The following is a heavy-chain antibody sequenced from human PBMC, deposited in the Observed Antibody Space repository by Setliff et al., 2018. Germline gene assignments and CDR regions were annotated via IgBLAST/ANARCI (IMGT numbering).Heavy chain of an antibody. CDR1: GGSFSGYY. CDR3: ARGVVRGVIRFDY. V-gene: IGHV4-34*01. Sequence: PSETLSLTCAVYGGSFSGYYWSWIRQPPGKGLEWIGEINHSGSTNYNPSLKSRVTISVDTSKNQFSLKLCSVTAADTAVYYCARGVVRGVIRFDYWGQGTLVTVSS. J-gene: IGHJ4*02. D-gene: IGHD3-10*01. CDR2: INHSGST.